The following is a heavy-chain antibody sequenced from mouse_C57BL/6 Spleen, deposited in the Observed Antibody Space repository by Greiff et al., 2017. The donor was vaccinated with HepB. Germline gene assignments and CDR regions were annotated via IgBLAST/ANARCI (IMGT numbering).Heavy chain of an antibody. Sequence: VKLQESGAELVKPGASVKMSCKASGYTFTTYPIEWMKQNHGKSLEWIGNFHPYNDDTKYNEKFKGKATLTVEKSSSTVYLELSRLTSDDSAVYYCARHAYYSNYGYAMDYWGQGTSVTVSS. J-gene: IGHJ4*01. V-gene: IGHV1-47*01. CDR2: FHPYNDDT. D-gene: IGHD2-5*01. CDR1: GYTFTTYP. CDR3: ARHAYYSNYGYAMDY.